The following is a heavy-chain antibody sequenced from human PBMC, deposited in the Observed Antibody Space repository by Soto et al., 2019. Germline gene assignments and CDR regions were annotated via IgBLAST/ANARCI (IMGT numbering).Heavy chain of an antibody. V-gene: IGHV1-46*01. CDR1: GYIFTNYY. D-gene: IGHD6-13*01. Sequence: QVQLVQSGAEVKKPAASVKVSCKASGYIFTNYYIHWVRQAPGQGLEWMAIINPLPTSGSTNYAQKFQGRVTVTRDTSTSTVYLELSSLRSDDTAVYYCARDLAAAAYWGQGTLVTVSS. CDR3: ARDLAAAAY. CDR2: INPLPTSGST. J-gene: IGHJ4*02.